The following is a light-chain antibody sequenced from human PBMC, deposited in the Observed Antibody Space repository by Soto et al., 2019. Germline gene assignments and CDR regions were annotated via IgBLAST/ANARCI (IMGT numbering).Light chain of an antibody. CDR2: AVS. CDR1: QSISNY. J-gene: IGKJ2*01. CDR3: QQSYSTART. Sequence: DIQMTQSPSSLSASVGDRVTITCRASQSISNYLNWYQQKPGKAPNLLIYAVSSLRSEVPSRFSGSGSGTDFTLTISSLQPEDFATYYCQQSYSTARTFGQGTKLEI. V-gene: IGKV1-39*01.